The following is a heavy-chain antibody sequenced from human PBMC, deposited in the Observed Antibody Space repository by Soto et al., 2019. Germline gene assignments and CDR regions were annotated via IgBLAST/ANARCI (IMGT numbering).Heavy chain of an antibody. Sequence: SETLSLTCAVYGGSFSCYYWSWIRQPPGKGLEWIGEINHSGSTNYNPSLKSRVTISVDTSKNQFSLKLNSVTAADTAVYYCARGPRWLQPYYFDYWGQGTLVTVSS. J-gene: IGHJ4*02. V-gene: IGHV4-34*01. D-gene: IGHD5-12*01. CDR3: ARGPRWLQPYYFDY. CDR2: INHSGST. CDR1: GGSFSCYY.